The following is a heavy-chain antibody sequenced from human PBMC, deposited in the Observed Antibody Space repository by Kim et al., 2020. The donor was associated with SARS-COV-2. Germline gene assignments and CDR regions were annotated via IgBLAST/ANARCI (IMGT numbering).Heavy chain of an antibody. D-gene: IGHD7-27*01. CDR3: ARDLTGDDY. V-gene: IGHV1-8*01. CDR2: SGNP. Sequence: SGNPAFAQKFQGRVTMTTNTSISTAYMELRNLRSEDTAVYYCARDLTGDDYWGQGTLVTVSS. J-gene: IGHJ4*02.